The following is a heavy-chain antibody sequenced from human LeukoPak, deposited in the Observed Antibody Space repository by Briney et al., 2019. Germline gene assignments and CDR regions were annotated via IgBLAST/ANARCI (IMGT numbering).Heavy chain of an antibody. CDR1: RFSFSNYA. J-gene: IGHJ4*02. V-gene: IGHV3-23*01. CDR3: AKDMQTWPRFPDY. CDR2: ISDSGSTA. Sequence: PGGSLRLSCGASRFSFSNYAMTWVRQAPGKGLEWVSGISDSGSTAFYADSVKGRFTSSRDNPKNTLYLQINSLRAEDTAVYYCAKDMQTWPRFPDYWGQGTLVTVSS. D-gene: IGHD5-12*01.